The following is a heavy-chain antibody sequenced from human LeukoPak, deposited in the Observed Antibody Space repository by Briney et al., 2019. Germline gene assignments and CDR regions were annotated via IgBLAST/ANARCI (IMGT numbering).Heavy chain of an antibody. CDR1: GGSISSSSYY. CDR2: IYYSGST. J-gene: IGHJ4*02. V-gene: IGHV4-39*01. Sequence: PSETLSLTCTVSGGSISSSSYYWGWIRQPPGKGLEWIGSIYYSGSTYYNPSLKSRVTISVDTSKNQFSLKLSSVTAADTAVYYCARVEVPYYFDYWGQGTLVTVSS. CDR3: ARVEVPYYFDY.